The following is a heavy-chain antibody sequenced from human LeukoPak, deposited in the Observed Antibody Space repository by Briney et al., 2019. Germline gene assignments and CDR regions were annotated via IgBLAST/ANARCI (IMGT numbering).Heavy chain of an antibody. Sequence: GASVKVSCKASGGTFSSYAISWVRQAPGQGLEWMGGIIPIFGTANYAQKFQGRVTITADESTSTTYMELSSLRSEDTAVYYCARAPYYDILTGRRGGYYFDYWGQGTLVTVSS. V-gene: IGHV1-69*13. CDR3: ARAPYYDILTGRRGGYYFDY. D-gene: IGHD3-9*01. J-gene: IGHJ4*02. CDR2: IIPIFGTA. CDR1: GGTFSSYA.